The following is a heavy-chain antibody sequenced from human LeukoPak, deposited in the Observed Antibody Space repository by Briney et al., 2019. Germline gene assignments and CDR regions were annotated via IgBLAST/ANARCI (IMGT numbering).Heavy chain of an antibody. Sequence: ASVKVSWKASGGTFSSYAISWVRQAPGQGLEWMGRIIPIFGIANYAQKFQGRVTITADKSTSTAYMELSSLRSEDTAVYYCAREGDYDSSGYYFDYWGQGTLVTVSS. V-gene: IGHV1-69*04. CDR1: GGTFSSYA. CDR2: IIPIFGIA. D-gene: IGHD3-22*01. CDR3: AREGDYDSSGYYFDY. J-gene: IGHJ4*02.